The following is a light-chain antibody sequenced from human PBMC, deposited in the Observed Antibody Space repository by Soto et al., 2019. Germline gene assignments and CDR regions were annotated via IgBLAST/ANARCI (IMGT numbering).Light chain of an antibody. J-gene: IGKJ5*01. CDR3: QHRKNEPPGIT. CDR2: DAS. CDR1: QSVSSY. Sequence: EIVLTQSPATLSLSPGETATLSCRASQSVSSYLAWYQQKPGQAPKLLIYDASNRATGIPARFSGSGSGTDFTLTISSLRPEDFEVYYCQHRKNEPPGITFGQGTRLEIK. V-gene: IGKV3-11*01.